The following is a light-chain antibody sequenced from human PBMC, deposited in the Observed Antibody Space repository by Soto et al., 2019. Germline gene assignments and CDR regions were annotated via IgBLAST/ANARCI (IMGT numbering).Light chain of an antibody. CDR1: QSISSW. Sequence: DIQMTQSPSTLSASVGDRVTITCRTSQSISSWLAWYQQKPGKAPKLLIYKASSLESGVPSRFSGSGSGTEFTLTISSVQPDDFATYYCQQYNSYHWTFGQGTKVEIK. CDR3: QQYNSYHWT. V-gene: IGKV1-5*03. CDR2: KAS. J-gene: IGKJ1*01.